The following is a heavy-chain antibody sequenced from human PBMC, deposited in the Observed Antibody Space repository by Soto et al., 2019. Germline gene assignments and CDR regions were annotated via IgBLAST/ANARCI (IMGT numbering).Heavy chain of an antibody. CDR1: GFTFSSYE. CDR2: ISSSGSTI. D-gene: IGHD6-13*01. CDR3: ARGGGIAAPVIDY. Sequence: GGSLRLSCAASGFTFSSYEMNWVRQAPGKGLEWVSYISSSGSTIYYADSVKGRFTISRDNAKNSLYLQMNSLRAEDTAVYYCARGGGIAAPVIDYWGQGTLVTVSS. V-gene: IGHV3-48*03. J-gene: IGHJ4*02.